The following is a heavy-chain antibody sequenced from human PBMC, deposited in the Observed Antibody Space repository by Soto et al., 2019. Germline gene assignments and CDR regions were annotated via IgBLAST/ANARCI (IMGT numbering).Heavy chain of an antibody. CDR2: IIPIFGTA. D-gene: IGHD2-21*02. CDR1: GGTFSSYA. J-gene: IGHJ6*02. V-gene: IGHV1-69*01. CDR3: ARGEVTAKTGYYYYGMDV. Sequence: QVQLVQSGAEVKKPGSSVKVSCKASGGTFSSYAISWVRQAPGQGLEWMGGIIPIFGTANYAQKFQGRVTITADESTSTAYMELSSLRSEDTAVYYCARGEVTAKTGYYYYGMDVWGQGTTVTVSS.